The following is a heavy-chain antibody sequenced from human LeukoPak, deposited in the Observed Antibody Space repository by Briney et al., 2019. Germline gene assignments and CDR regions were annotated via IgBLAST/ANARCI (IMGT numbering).Heavy chain of an antibody. V-gene: IGHV3-30*04. CDR1: GFTFSSYA. J-gene: IGHJ5*02. CDR2: ISYDGSNK. CDR3: ARDSDLLWFGEGFDP. D-gene: IGHD3-10*01. Sequence: PGRSLRLSCAASGFTFSSYAMHWVRQAPGKGLEWVAVISYDGSNKYYADSVKGRFTISRDNSKNTLYLQMNSLRAEDTAVYYCARDSDLLWFGEGFDPWGQGTLVTVSS.